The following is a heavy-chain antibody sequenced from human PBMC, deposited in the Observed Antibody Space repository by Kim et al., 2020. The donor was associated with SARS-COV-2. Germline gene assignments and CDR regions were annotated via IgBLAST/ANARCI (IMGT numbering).Heavy chain of an antibody. Sequence: GGSLRLSCAASGFTFSSYSMNWVRQAPGKGLEWVSSISSSSSYIYYADSVKGRFTISRDNAKNSLYLQMNSLRAEDTAVYYCARDIVATISASDGYWGQGTLVTVSS. J-gene: IGHJ4*02. D-gene: IGHD5-12*01. CDR2: ISSSSSYI. V-gene: IGHV3-21*01. CDR1: GFTFSSYS. CDR3: ARDIVATISASDGY.